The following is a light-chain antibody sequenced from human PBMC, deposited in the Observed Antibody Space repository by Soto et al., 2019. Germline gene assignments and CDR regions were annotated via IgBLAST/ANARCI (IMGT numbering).Light chain of an antibody. CDR3: VSYTSSTTYV. Sequence: QSALTQPASGTESPGQWSTISCTGTSSDVDVSNFVSWYQQHPGKPPKLIIYDVANRPSGVSNRFSGSKSGSTASLIISRLQTEDEADYYCVSYTSSTTYVFGTGTKLPVL. V-gene: IGLV2-14*03. CDR2: DVA. CDR1: SSDVDVSNF. J-gene: IGLJ1*01.